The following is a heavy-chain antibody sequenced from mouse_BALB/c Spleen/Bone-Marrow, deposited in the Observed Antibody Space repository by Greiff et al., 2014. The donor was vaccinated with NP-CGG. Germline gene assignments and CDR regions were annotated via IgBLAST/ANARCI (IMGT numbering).Heavy chain of an antibody. Sequence: VQLQQSGAGLVRPGASVTLSCKASGYTFTDYEMHWLKQTPVHGLEWIGAIDPETGGTAYNQKFKGRATLTTDKSSSTAYMELRSLTSEDSAVYYCTRLDSSGYGAYWGQGTLVTVSA. J-gene: IGHJ3*01. CDR3: TRLDSSGYGAY. CDR2: IDPETGGT. D-gene: IGHD3-2*01. V-gene: IGHV1-15*01. CDR1: GYTFTDYE.